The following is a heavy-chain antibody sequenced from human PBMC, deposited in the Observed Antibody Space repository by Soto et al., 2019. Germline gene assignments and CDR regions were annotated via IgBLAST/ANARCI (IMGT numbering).Heavy chain of an antibody. CDR2: IIPIFGTA. CDR3: ARMYSGFYHYYGMDV. Sequence: SVKVSCKASGGTFSSYAISWVRQAPGQGLEWMGGIIPIFGTANYAQKFQGRVTITADKSTSTAYMELSSLRSEDTAVYYCARMYSGFYHYYGMDVWGQGTTVTVSS. J-gene: IGHJ6*02. D-gene: IGHD5-12*01. V-gene: IGHV1-69*06. CDR1: GGTFSSYA.